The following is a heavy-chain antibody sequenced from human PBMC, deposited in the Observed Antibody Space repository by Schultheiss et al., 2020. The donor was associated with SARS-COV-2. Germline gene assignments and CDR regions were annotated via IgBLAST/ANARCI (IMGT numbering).Heavy chain of an antibody. CDR2: ISSSSSYI. CDR3: ARGIYGGNNLVAFDI. D-gene: IGHD4-23*01. CDR1: GFTFSSYS. V-gene: IGHV3-21*01. J-gene: IGHJ3*02. Sequence: GESLKISCAASGFTFSSYSMNWVRQAPGKGLEWVSSISSSSSYIYYADSVKGRFTISRDNAKNSLYLQMNSLRAEDTAVYYCARGIYGGNNLVAFDIWGQGTMVTVSS.